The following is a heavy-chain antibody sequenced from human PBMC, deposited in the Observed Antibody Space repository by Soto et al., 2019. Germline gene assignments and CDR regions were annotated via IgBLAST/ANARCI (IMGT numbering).Heavy chain of an antibody. CDR1: GFTFSSFT. J-gene: IGHJ5*02. Sequence: GGSLRLSCAASGFTFSSFTMNWVRQAPGKGLEWVSSITSSTTYIYYADSVKGRFTISRDNAKNSLYLQMSSLRAEDTAVYYCARDIGYCGSARCPQEFDPRGQGTLVTVSS. CDR2: ITSSTTYI. D-gene: IGHD2-2*01. CDR3: ARDIGYCGSARCPQEFDP. V-gene: IGHV3-21*01.